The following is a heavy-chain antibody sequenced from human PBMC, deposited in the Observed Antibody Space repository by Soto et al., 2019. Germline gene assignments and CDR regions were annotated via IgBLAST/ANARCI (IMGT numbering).Heavy chain of an antibody. Sequence: SSETLSLTCTVSGGSISSYYWSWIRQLPGKGLEWIGYIYYSGSTNYNPSLKSRVTISVDTSKNQFSLKLSSVTAADTAVYYCARVEVAVASDAFDIWGQGTMVTVSS. J-gene: IGHJ3*02. CDR3: ARVEVAVASDAFDI. D-gene: IGHD6-19*01. CDR2: IYYSGST. CDR1: GGSISSYY. V-gene: IGHV4-59*01.